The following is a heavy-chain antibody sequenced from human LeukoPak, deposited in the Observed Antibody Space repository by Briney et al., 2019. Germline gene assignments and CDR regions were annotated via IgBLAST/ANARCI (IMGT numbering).Heavy chain of an antibody. J-gene: IGHJ4*02. D-gene: IGHD3-22*01. V-gene: IGHV4-61*02. CDR2: IYTSGST. CDR1: GGSISSGSYY. CDR3: ARVYYDSSGYLILDY. Sequence: SETLSLTCTVSGGSISSGSYYWSWIRQPAGKGLEWIGRIYTSGSTNYNPSLKSRVTISVDTSKNQFSPKLSSVTAADTAVYYCARVYYDSSGYLILDYWGQGTLVTVSS.